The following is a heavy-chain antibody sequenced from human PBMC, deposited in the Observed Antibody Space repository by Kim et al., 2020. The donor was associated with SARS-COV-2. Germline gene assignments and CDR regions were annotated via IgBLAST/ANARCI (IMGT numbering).Heavy chain of an antibody. CDR1: GFIFSPYS. J-gene: IGHJ6*02. CDR3: VRDSSAAIVQYYYYGLDD. CDR2: ISCSGSPI. Sequence: GGSLRLSCAASGFIFSPYSMHWVRQAPGKGLEWVSYISCSGSPIDYVDSVKGRFTISRDNAKNSLYLQMNSLRVDDTAVYYCVRDSSAAIVQYYYYGLDDWGQGSPVTVSS. V-gene: IGHV3-48*04. D-gene: IGHD5-18*01.